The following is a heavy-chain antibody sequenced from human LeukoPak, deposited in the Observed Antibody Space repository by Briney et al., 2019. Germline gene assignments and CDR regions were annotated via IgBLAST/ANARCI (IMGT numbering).Heavy chain of an antibody. CDR1: GGTFSSYA. CDR3: ARGGKSELGTCDF. J-gene: IGHJ4*02. CDR2: IIPIFGTA. V-gene: IGHV1-69*13. Sequence: SVKVSCKASGGTFSSYAISWVRQAPGQGLEWMGGIIPIFGTANYAQKFQGRVTITADESTSTAYMELSSLRSDDTAVYYCARGGKSELGTCDFWGQGTPVTVSA. D-gene: IGHD7-27*01.